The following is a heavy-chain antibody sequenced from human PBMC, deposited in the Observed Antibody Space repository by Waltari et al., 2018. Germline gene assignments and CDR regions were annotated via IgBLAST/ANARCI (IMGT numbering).Heavy chain of an antibody. J-gene: IGHJ1*01. V-gene: IGHV1-69*01. D-gene: IGHD2-2*01. CDR1: GGAFTKSG. Sequence: QVQLVQSGAEVKKPGSAVRVSCRASGGAFTKSGVSGVRQAPGKGLEGMGGIIPVSGAGSSAQRFQNRVAISADESTTTSYLDLSNLRVDDTAIYYCAKVSWASVEPAWGYIQLWGQGTLVTVSS. CDR2: IIPVSGAG. CDR3: AKVSWASVEPAWGYIQL.